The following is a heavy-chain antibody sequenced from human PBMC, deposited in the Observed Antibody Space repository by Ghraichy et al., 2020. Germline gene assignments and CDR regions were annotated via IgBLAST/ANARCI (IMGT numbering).Heavy chain of an antibody. CDR2: IYHSGST. CDR1: GGSISSSNW. Sequence: ETLSLTCAVSGGSISSSNWWSWVRQPPGKGLEWIGEIYHSGSTNYNPSLKSRVTISVDKSKNQFSLKLSSVTAADTAVYYCARDSSYYDSSGFDYWGQGTLVTVSS. J-gene: IGHJ4*02. V-gene: IGHV4-4*02. CDR3: ARDSSYYDSSGFDY. D-gene: IGHD3-22*01.